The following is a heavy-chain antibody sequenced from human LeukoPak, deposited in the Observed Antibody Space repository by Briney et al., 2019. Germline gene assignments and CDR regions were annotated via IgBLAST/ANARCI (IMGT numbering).Heavy chain of an antibody. D-gene: IGHD3-3*02. J-gene: IGHJ5*01. CDR3: ARHDPGISRSGHRWFDS. CDR1: GGSINSDY. V-gene: IGHV4-4*09. Sequence: SETLSLTCTVSGGSINSDYWSWIRQPPGKGLEWIGHIYTSGSTNYNPSLMSRVTISVDTSKNQFSLKLSSVTAADTAVYYCARHDPGISRSGHRWFDSWGQGTLVTVSS. CDR2: IYTSGST.